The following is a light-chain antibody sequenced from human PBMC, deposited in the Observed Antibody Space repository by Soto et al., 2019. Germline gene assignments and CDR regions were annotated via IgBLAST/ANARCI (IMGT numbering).Light chain of an antibody. CDR2: EVN. J-gene: IGLJ1*01. CDR3: RSYTNRDTHV. CDR1: SSDVGGYNY. V-gene: IGLV2-8*01. Sequence: QSVLTQPPSASGSPGQSVAISCTGTSSDVGGYNYVSWYQQHPGKAPKLMIYEVNKRPSGVPDRFSGSKSGNTASLTVSGLQAEDEAEYYCRSYTNRDTHVFGSGTKVTVL.